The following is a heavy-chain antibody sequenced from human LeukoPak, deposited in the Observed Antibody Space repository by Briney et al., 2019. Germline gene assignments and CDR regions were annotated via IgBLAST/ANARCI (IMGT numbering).Heavy chain of an antibody. CDR3: ASLKNYYDSSGYLVTDAFDI. Sequence: ASVRVSCKASGYTFTSYGISWVRQAPGQGLEWMGWISAYNGNTNYAQKLQGRVTMTTDTSTSTAYMELRSLKSDDTAVYYCASLKNYYDSSGYLVTDAFDIWGQGTMVTVSS. V-gene: IGHV1-18*01. J-gene: IGHJ3*02. CDR1: GYTFTSYG. D-gene: IGHD3-22*01. CDR2: ISAYNGNT.